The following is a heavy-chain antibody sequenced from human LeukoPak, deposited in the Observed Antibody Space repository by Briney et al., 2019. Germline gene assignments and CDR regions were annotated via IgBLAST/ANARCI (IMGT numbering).Heavy chain of an antibody. J-gene: IGHJ6*02. CDR3: AGDQIVVVPAQYYYYYYGMDV. CDR2: IWYDGSNK. V-gene: IGHV3-33*01. Sequence: GRSLRLSCAASGFTFSSYGMHWVRQAPGKGLEWVAVIWYDGSNKYYADSVKGRFTTSRDNSKNTLYLQMNSLRAEDTAVYYCAGDQIVVVPAQYYYYYYGMDVWGQGTLVTVSS. D-gene: IGHD2-2*01. CDR1: GFTFSSYG.